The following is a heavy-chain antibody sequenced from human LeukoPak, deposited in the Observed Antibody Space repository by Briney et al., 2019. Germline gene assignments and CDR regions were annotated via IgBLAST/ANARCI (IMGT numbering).Heavy chain of an antibody. CDR1: GYTFTSYA. CDR3: AIDTYGILTGTTYYYYGMDV. V-gene: IGHV1-3*01. Sequence: ASVTVSCKASGYTFTSYAMHWVRQAPGQRLEWMGWINAGNGNTKYSQKFQGRVTITRDTSASTAYMELSSLRSEDTAVYYCAIDTYGILTGTTYYYYGMDVWGQGTTVTVSS. CDR2: INAGNGNT. D-gene: IGHD1-7*01. J-gene: IGHJ6*02.